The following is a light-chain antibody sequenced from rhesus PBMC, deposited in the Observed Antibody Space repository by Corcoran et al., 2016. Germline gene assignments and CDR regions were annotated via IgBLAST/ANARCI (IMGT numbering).Light chain of an antibody. CDR3: QQHDNSPYS. J-gene: IGKJ2*01. V-gene: IGKV1-69*01. CDR2: RAT. CDR1: QGISSW. Sequence: DIQMTQSPSSLSASVGDRVTITCRASQGISSWLAWYQQKPGNAPKLLIYRATRLETGVPSRFSGGGSGTDFTLTISSLQPEDFATYYCQQHDNSPYSFGQGTKVEIK.